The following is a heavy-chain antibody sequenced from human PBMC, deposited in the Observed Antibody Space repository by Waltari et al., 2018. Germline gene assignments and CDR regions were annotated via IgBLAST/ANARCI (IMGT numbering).Heavy chain of an antibody. CDR2: ISGPGDST. J-gene: IGHJ4*02. Sequence: EVQLVESGGGLVQPGGSLRLSCAASGFIFSSYAMSWVRQAPGKGLEWVSTISGPGDSTDYADSVNGRFTISRDNSQNTVYLQVNSLTAEDTAIYYCARLPGDYVGYWGQGTLVTVSS. CDR3: ARLPGDYVGY. V-gene: IGHV3-23*04. CDR1: GFIFSSYA. D-gene: IGHD2-15*01.